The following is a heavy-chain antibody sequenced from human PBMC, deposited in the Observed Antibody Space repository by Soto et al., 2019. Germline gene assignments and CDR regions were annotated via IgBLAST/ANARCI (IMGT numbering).Heavy chain of an antibody. J-gene: IGHJ4*02. CDR2: ISSSGAGT. Sequence: EVQLLESGGGLVQPGGSLRISCAVSGITFSTHAMSWVRQPPGKGLEWVSAISSSGAGTYYADSVKGRFTISRDNSKSPLSLQMDRLGAEDAAVYYCPTLGVGAVPGAMRYFDAWGQGTLVAFSS. V-gene: IGHV3-23*01. D-gene: IGHD3-10*01. CDR3: PTLGVGAVPGAMRYFDA. CDR1: GITFSTHA.